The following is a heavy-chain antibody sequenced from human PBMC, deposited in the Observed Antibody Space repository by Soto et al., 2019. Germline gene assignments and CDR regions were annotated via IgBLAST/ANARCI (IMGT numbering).Heavy chain of an antibody. V-gene: IGHV3-53*02. CDR2: IYSGGST. J-gene: IGHJ6*02. CDR1: GFTVSSNY. D-gene: IGHD2-8*02. Sequence: EVQLVETGGGLIQPGGSLRLSCAASGFTVSSNYMSWVRQAPGKGLEWASVIYSGGSTYYADSVKGRFTISRDNSKNTLYLQMNSLRAEDTAVYYCARDLLAGRHYYGMDVWGQGTTVTVSS. CDR3: ARDLLAGRHYYGMDV.